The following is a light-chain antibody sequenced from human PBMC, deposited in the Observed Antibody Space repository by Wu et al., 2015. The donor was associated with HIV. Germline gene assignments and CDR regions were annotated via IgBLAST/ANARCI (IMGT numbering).Light chain of an antibody. Sequence: DIQMTQSPSSLSASVGDRVTITCRASQSISTYLNWYQQKPGEAPKVLIYAASSLQSEVPSRFSGTGDGTDFTLTISSLRPEDFGTYYCQQSSSAPYSFGQGTKVDIK. J-gene: IGKJ2*03. V-gene: IGKV1-39*01. CDR2: AAS. CDR1: QSISTY. CDR3: QQSSSAPYS.